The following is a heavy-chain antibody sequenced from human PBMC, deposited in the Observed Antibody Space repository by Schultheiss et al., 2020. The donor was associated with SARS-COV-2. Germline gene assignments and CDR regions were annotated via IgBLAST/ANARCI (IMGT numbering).Heavy chain of an antibody. D-gene: IGHD3-3*01. CDR2: ISNSGSTV. V-gene: IGHV3-48*03. Sequence: GGSLRLSCAASGFTFSYYDMNWVRQAPGKGLEWVSYISNSGSTVNYADSVKGRFTISRDNSKNTLYLQMNSLRAEDTAVYYCAKVGSVLRFLEWLLGMDVWGQGTTVTVSS. CDR1: GFTFSYYD. J-gene: IGHJ6*02. CDR3: AKVGSVLRFLEWLLGMDV.